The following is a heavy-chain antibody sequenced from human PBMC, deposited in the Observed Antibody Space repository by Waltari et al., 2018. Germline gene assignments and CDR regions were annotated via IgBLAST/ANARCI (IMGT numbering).Heavy chain of an antibody. CDR3: ARDLSRDSSGWYRVGPLDY. CDR1: GGTFSSYA. D-gene: IGHD6-19*01. V-gene: IGHV1-69*01. CDR2: IIPIFGTA. J-gene: IGHJ4*02. Sequence: QVQLVQSGAEVKKPGSSVKVSCKASGGTFSSYAISWVRQAPGQGLEWMGGIIPIFGTATYAQKFQGRVTITADESTSTAYMELSSLRSEDTAVYYCARDLSRDSSGWYRVGPLDYWGQGTLVTVSS.